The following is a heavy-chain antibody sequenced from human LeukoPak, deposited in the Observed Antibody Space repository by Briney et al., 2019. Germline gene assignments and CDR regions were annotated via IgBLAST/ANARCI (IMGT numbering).Heavy chain of an antibody. V-gene: IGHV3-7*01. Sequence: PGGSLRLSCAASGFTFSRNWMSWVRQAPGKGLEWVANIKQDGSEKYYEDSVKGRFTISRDNAKNSVYLQMNSLRAEDTAVYYCASLPYSSSWLDYWGQGTLVTVSS. CDR2: IKQDGSEK. D-gene: IGHD6-13*01. CDR3: ASLPYSSSWLDY. CDR1: GFTFSRNW. J-gene: IGHJ4*02.